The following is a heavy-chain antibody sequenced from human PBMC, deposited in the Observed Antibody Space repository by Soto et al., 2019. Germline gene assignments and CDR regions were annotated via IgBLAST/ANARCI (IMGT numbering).Heavy chain of an antibody. CDR2: VSGSGGST. CDR3: VKLPNSYGSGSYDYFDY. V-gene: IGHV3-23*01. Sequence: GSLRLSCAASGFTFNNYAMSWVRQAPGKGLEWVSAVSGSGGSTYYSDSVRGRFTISRDNSMNTLYLQMNSLRAEDTALYYCVKLPNSYGSGSYDYFDYWGQGTLVTVSS. D-gene: IGHD3-10*01. CDR1: GFTFNNYA. J-gene: IGHJ4*02.